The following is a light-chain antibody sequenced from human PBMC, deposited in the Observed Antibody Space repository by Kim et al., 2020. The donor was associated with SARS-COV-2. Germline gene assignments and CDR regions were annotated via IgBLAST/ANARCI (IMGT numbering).Light chain of an antibody. CDR1: SY. Sequence: SYVFWYPQFPRTAPRLLIYNTNKRPSGVPDRFSGSKSGASASLAISGLRSEDEADYYCAAWDDSVPGRVFGRGTQLTVL. V-gene: IGLV1-47*02. J-gene: IGLJ3*02. CDR3: AAWDDSVPGRV. CDR2: NTN.